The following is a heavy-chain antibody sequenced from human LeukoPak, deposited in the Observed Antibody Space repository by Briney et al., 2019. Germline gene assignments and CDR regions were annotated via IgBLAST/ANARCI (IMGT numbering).Heavy chain of an antibody. V-gene: IGHV4-31*03. CDR1: GGSISSVDYY. Sequence: SETLSLTCTVSGGSISSVDYYWSWIRQYPGKGLEWIGYINYRGSAYYNPSLKSRVTISVDTSKNQFSLKLTSVTAADTAVYNCAIDTVPGDSFDIWGQGTMVTVSS. CDR3: AIDTVPGDSFDI. CDR2: INYRGSA. J-gene: IGHJ3*02.